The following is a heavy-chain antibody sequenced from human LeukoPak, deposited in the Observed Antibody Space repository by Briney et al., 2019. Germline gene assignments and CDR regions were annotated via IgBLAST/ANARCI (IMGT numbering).Heavy chain of an antibody. Sequence: GGSLRLPCAASGFTLSAYGVHWVRQAPGKGLEWVSAISGSGGSTYYADSVKGRFTISRDNSKNTLYVQMNSLRAEDTAVYYCAKDGGSGYYYFDYWGQGTLVTVSS. CDR3: AKDGGSGYYYFDY. V-gene: IGHV3-23*01. D-gene: IGHD3-22*01. CDR1: GFTLSAYG. J-gene: IGHJ4*02. CDR2: ISGSGGST.